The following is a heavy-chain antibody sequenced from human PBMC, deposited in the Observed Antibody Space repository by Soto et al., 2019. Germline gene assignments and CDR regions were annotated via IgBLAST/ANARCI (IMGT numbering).Heavy chain of an antibody. CDR1: GFTFSSYA. CDR2: IDTAGDT. CDR3: VRETAAPGGYYGMDV. D-gene: IGHD6-13*01. J-gene: IGHJ6*02. V-gene: IGHV3-13*01. Sequence: GGSLRLSCAASGFTFSSYAMSWVRQAPGKGLEWVSAIDTAGDTYYPGSVKGRFTISREDAKNSLYLQMNSLRAGDTAVYYCVRETAAPGGYYGMDVWGQGTTVTVSS.